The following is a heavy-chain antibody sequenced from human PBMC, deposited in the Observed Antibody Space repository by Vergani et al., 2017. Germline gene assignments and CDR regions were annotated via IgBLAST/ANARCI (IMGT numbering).Heavy chain of an antibody. CDR2: IYYSGST. V-gene: IGHV4-39*01. CDR1: GGSISRSSYY. D-gene: IGHD5-24*01. Sequence: QLQLQESGPGLVKPSETLSLTCTVSGGSISRSSYYWGWLRPPPGKGLELIGSIYYSGSTSYKPSLKRRGTISVDTSKNQFYLKLSPVTAADTAGYYCARHLSRATKSNWFDPWGQGTLVTVSS. J-gene: IGHJ5*02. CDR3: ARHLSRATKSNWFDP.